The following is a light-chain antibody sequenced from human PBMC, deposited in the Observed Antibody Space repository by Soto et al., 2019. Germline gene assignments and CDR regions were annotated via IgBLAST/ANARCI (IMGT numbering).Light chain of an antibody. CDR2: GAS. V-gene: IGKV3-20*01. CDR1: QSVSSSY. CDR3: QQYGSSLFT. J-gene: IGKJ3*01. Sequence: EIVLTQSPGTLSLSPGERATLSCRASQSVSSSYLAWYQQKPGQAPRLLIYGASSRATSIPDRFSGSGSGTDFTLTISSLEPEYFAVYYSQQYGSSLFTFGPGTKVDIK.